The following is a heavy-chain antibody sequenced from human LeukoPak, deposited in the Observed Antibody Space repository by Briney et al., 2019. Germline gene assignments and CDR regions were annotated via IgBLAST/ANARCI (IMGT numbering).Heavy chain of an antibody. Sequence: GGSLRLSCAASGFTFSGSAMHWVRQASGKGLEWLGRIRSKADSYTTAYAASVKGRFIVSRDDSKNTAYLQMNSLKTEDTAVYYCRAAADLNDYWGQGTLITVSS. D-gene: IGHD6-13*01. CDR3: RAAADLNDY. V-gene: IGHV3-73*01. CDR2: IRSKADSYTT. J-gene: IGHJ4*02. CDR1: GFTFSGSA.